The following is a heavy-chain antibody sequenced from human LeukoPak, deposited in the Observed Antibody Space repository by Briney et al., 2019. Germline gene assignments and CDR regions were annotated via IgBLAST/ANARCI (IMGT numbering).Heavy chain of an antibody. J-gene: IGHJ4*02. Sequence: ASVKVSFKASGYTFTSYAISWVRQAPGQGLEWMGWISAYNGDTDYAQNLQGRVTMTTDTSTSTAYMELRSLRSDDTAVYYCARDGGPYAKLAAAYWGQGTLVTVSS. CDR3: ARDGGPYAKLAAAY. V-gene: IGHV1-18*01. CDR1: GYTFTSYA. CDR2: ISAYNGDT. D-gene: IGHD6-13*01.